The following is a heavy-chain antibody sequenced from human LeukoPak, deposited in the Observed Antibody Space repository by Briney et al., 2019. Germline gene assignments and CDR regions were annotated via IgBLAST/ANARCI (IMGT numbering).Heavy chain of an antibody. V-gene: IGHV4-34*01. J-gene: IGHJ4*02. CDR3: ARDLDIVATIEDYFDY. D-gene: IGHD5-12*01. CDR1: GGSFSGYY. CDR2: INHSGST. Sequence: PSETLSLTCAAYGGSFSGYYWSWIRQPPGKGLEWIGEINHSGSTNYNPSLKSRVTISVDTSKNQFSLKLSSVTAADTAVYYCARDLDIVATIEDYFDYWGQGTLVTVSS.